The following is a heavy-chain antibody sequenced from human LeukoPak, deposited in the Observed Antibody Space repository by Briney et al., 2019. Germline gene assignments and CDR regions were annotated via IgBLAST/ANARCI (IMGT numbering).Heavy chain of an antibody. CDR2: FDPEDGET. CDR3: ATVVTAVDQYYFDY. J-gene: IGHJ4*02. V-gene: IGHV1-24*01. D-gene: IGHD2-15*01. Sequence: ASVKVSCKTSGYSFTGYYLHWVRQAPGKGLEWMGGFDPEDGETIYAQKFQGRVTMTEDTSTDTAYMELSSLRSEDTAVYYCATVVTAVDQYYFDYWGQGTLVTVSS. CDR1: GYSFTGYY.